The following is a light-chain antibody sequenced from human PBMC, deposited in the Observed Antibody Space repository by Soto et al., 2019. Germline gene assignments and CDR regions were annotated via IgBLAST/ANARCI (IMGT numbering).Light chain of an antibody. J-gene: IGKJ1*01. CDR1: QTIANW. Sequence: IQMTHSPSTLSASLGDIVAITVRASQTIANWLAWYQHKPGKAPNLLIYKASTLETGVPSRFTGAGSGTEFTLTISSLQPDDFATYYCQQYKSYSWTFGQGTKVDIK. CDR3: QQYKSYSWT. CDR2: KAS. V-gene: IGKV1-5*03.